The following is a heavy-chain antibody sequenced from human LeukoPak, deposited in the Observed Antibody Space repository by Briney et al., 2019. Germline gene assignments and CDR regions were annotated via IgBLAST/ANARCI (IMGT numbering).Heavy chain of an antibody. Sequence: GASVKVSCKASGYTFTSYYMHWMRQAPGQGLEWMGIINPSGGSTSYAQKFQGRVTMTRDTSTSTVYMELSSLRSEDTAVYYCARGSRPLFSSWETFLDYWGQGTLVTVSS. CDR1: GYTFTSYY. CDR2: INPSGGST. J-gene: IGHJ4*02. D-gene: IGHD6-13*01. V-gene: IGHV1-46*03. CDR3: ARGSRPLFSSWETFLDY.